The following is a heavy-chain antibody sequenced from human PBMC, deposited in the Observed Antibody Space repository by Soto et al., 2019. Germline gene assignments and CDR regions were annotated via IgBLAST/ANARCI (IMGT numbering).Heavy chain of an antibody. V-gene: IGHV1-69*05. CDR1: GDTFNSYA. D-gene: IGHD2-15*01. CDR3: AREVVVAATYYYYYGLAV. Sequence: GASVKVSCKASGDTFNSYAVNWVRQAPGQGLEWMGGIIPIFGAANYAQKFQGRVTITRDTSTSTVYMELRSLRSEDTAVYYCAREVVVAATYYYYYGLAVWGQGTTVTVSS. CDR2: IIPIFGAA. J-gene: IGHJ6*02.